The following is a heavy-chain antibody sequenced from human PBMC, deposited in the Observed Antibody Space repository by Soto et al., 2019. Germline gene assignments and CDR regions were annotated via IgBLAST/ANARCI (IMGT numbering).Heavy chain of an antibody. CDR2: IYHSGST. CDR1: GYSISSGYY. Sequence: PSETLSLTCAVSGYSISSGYYWGWIRQPPGKGLEWIGSIYHSGSTYYNPSLKSRVTISVDTSKNQFSLKLSSVTAADTAVYYCARDLVRFLEWLVPGWFDPWGQGTLVTVSS. CDR3: ARDLVRFLEWLVPGWFDP. V-gene: IGHV4-38-2*02. J-gene: IGHJ5*02. D-gene: IGHD3-3*01.